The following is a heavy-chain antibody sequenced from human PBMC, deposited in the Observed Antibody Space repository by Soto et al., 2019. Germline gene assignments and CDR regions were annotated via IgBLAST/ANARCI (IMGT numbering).Heavy chain of an antibody. CDR2: ISGSGGST. Sequence: EVQLLESGGGLVQPGGSLRLSCAASGFTFSSYAMSWVRQAPGKGLEWVSAISGSGGSTYYADSVKGRFTISRDNSKNTLYLQMNSLRAEDTAVYYCAKRGGGVLRWGWYGMDVWGQGTTVTVSS. CDR1: GFTFSSYA. CDR3: AKRGGGVLRWGWYGMDV. D-gene: IGHD3-16*01. J-gene: IGHJ6*02. V-gene: IGHV3-23*01.